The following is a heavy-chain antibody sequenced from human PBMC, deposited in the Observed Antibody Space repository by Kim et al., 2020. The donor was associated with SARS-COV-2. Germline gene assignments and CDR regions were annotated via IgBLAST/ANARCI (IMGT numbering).Heavy chain of an antibody. V-gene: IGHV1-2*05. J-gene: IGHJ3*01. CDR2: INPESGDS. Sequence: ASVKVSCKASGYTFIGYYIHWVRLGPGQGLEWMGRINPESGDSIYAQNFRDRASMTRDTSIITAYMELSSLGPNDNGVYYCARGSYHDGHDFWGQGTMVTVSS. D-gene: IGHD3-16*02. CDR3: ARGSYHDGHDF. CDR1: GYTFIGYY.